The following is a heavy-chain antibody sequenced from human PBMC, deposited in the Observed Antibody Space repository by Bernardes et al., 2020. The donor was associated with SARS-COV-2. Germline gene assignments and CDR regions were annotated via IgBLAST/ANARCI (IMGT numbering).Heavy chain of an antibody. CDR3: ARGNSVPAAIKHYYYYGMDI. Sequence: SETLSLTCTVSGGSISSYYWSWIRQPPGNGLEWIGYIYYSGSTNYNPSLKSRVTISVDTSKNQFSLKLSSVTASDTAVYYCARGNSVPAAIKHYYYYGMDIWGQQTTGSVTS. V-gene: IGHV4-59*01. CDR2: IYYSGST. J-gene: IGHJ6*02. D-gene: IGHD2-2*02. CDR1: GGSISSYY.